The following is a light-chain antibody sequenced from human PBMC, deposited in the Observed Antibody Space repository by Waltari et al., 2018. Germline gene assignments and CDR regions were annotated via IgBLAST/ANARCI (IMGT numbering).Light chain of an antibody. V-gene: IGKV1-33*01. CDR2: DAS. CDR1: QDISNY. CDR3: QRYDNLPIFA. J-gene: IGKJ3*01. Sequence: DIQMTQSPSSLSAFAGVRVIVTCQASQDISNYLNWYQQKPEKAPKLLIRDASNLETGVPTRFSGSQSRTDFTLTISSLQPEDVGTYYCQRYDNLPIFAFGPGTKVEIK.